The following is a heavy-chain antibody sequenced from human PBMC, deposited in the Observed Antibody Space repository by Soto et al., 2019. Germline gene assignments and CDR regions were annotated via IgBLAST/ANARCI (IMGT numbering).Heavy chain of an antibody. J-gene: IGHJ6*03. V-gene: IGHV3-30*18. CDR2: ISYDGSNK. CDR3: AKEGEDIVATIISYYYYYYMDV. CDR1: GFTFSSYG. D-gene: IGHD5-12*01. Sequence: GGSLRLSCAASGFTFSSYGMHWVRQAPGKGLEWVAVISYDGSNKYYADSVKGRFTISRDNSKNTLYLQMNSLRAEDTAVYYCAKEGEDIVATIISYYYYYYMDVWGKGTTVTVSS.